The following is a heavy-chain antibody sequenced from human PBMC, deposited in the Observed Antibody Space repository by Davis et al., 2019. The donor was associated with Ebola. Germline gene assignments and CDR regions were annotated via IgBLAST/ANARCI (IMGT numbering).Heavy chain of an antibody. D-gene: IGHD3-22*01. J-gene: IGHJ3*02. CDR3: AKFPSYYYDSSGYYQHAFDI. V-gene: IGHV3-48*01. Sequence: PGGSLRLSCAASGFTFSSFSMNWVRQAPGKGLEWVSYISSSSSTIYYADSVKGRFTISRDNSKNTLYLQMNSLRAEDTAVYYCAKFPSYYYDSSGYYQHAFDIWGQGTMVTVSS. CDR1: GFTFSSFS. CDR2: ISSSSSTI.